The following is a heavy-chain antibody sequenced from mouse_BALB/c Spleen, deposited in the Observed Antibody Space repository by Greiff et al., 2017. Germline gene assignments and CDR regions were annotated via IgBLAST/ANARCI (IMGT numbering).Heavy chain of an antibody. CDR3: ARHLITTNYYAMDY. CDR1: GFTFSRYA. CDR2: ISSGGSYT. J-gene: IGHJ4*01. Sequence: EVKLMESGGGLVKPGGSLKLSRAASGFTFSRYAMSWVRQTPEKRLEWVATISSGGSYTYYPDSVKGRFTISRDNAKNTLYLQMSSLRSEDTAMYYCARHLITTNYYAMDYWGQGTSVTVSS. V-gene: IGHV5-9-3*01. D-gene: IGHD2-4*01.